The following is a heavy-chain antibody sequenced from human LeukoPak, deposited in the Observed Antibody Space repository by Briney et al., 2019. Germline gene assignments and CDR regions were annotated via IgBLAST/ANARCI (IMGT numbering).Heavy chain of an antibody. CDR2: IYYSGST. CDR1: GGSFSGYY. Sequence: PSETLSLTCAVYGGSFSGYYWSWIRQHPGKGLEWIGYIYYSGSTYYNPSLKTRVTISVDTSKNQFSLKLSSVTAADTAVYYCARVRAAAHYWFDPWGQGTLVTVSS. D-gene: IGHD6-13*01. J-gene: IGHJ5*02. CDR3: ARVRAAAHYWFDP. V-gene: IGHV4-31*11.